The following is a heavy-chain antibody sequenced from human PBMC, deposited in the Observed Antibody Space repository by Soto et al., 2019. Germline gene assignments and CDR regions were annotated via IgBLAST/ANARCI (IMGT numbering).Heavy chain of an antibody. CDR1: GFTFSSYG. J-gene: IGHJ4*02. Sequence: EVQLLESGGGLVQPGGSLRLSCAASGFTFSSYGLNWVRQAPGEGLEWVSGISGSGDSTHYADSVKGRLTISRDNSKSTLYLQMNSLRAEDTAIYYCAKQSPYTNSWYDIDYWGQGTLVTVSS. D-gene: IGHD6-13*01. CDR2: ISGSGDST. CDR3: AKQSPYTNSWYDIDY. V-gene: IGHV3-23*01.